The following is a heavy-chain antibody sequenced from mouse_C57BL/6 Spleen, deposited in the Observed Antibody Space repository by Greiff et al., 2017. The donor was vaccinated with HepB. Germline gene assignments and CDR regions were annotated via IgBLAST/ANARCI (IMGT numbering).Heavy chain of an antibody. Sequence: EVKLQESGAELVRPGASVKLSCTASGFNIKDYYMHWVKQRPEQGLEWIGRIDPEDGDTEYAPKFQGKATMTADTSSNTAYLQLSSLTSEDTAVYYCTTSYYGYPWFAYWGQGTLVTVSA. CDR2: IDPEDGDT. J-gene: IGHJ3*01. CDR3: TTSYYGYPWFAY. CDR1: GFNIKDYY. D-gene: IGHD2-9*01. V-gene: IGHV14-1*01.